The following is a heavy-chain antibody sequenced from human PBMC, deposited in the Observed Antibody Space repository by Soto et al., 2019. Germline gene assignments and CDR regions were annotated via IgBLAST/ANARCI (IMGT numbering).Heavy chain of an antibody. V-gene: IGHV3-15*01. Sequence: GILRLSGAAAGLTLSNDWMTWVRQAPGKGLEWVGRIKSKTDGGTKDYAAPVKGRFTISRDDSKKTLYLQMKSLKTEDTAVYYCRGERLAAPLYGMDGWGQGTTVTVSS. CDR3: RGERLAAPLYGMDG. J-gene: IGHJ6*02. CDR2: IKSKTDGGTK. D-gene: IGHD6-13*01. CDR1: GLTLSNDW.